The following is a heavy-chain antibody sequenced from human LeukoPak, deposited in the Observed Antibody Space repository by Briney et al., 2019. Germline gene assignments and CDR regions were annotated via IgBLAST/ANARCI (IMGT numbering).Heavy chain of an antibody. D-gene: IGHD6-13*01. Sequence: ASVKVSCKASGYTFTNYDINWVRQATGQGLEWMGWLNPDSGNTGYAQKFQGRVTITRNTSLNTAYMELSSLRSEDTAVYYCARRLGSSWNNWFDHWGQGTLVTVSS. CDR1: GYTFTNYD. J-gene: IGHJ5*02. CDR3: ARRLGSSWNNWFDH. V-gene: IGHV1-8*03. CDR2: LNPDSGNT.